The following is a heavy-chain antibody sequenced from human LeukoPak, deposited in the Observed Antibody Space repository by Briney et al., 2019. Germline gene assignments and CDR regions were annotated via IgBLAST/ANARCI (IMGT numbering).Heavy chain of an antibody. J-gene: IGHJ4*02. CDR1: GFTFSSYG. V-gene: IGHV3-23*01. CDR2: ISGSGGST. D-gene: IGHD3-10*01. CDR3: AKAYMVRGVIITYYFDY. Sequence: GGSLRLSCAASGFTFSSYGMSWVRQAPGKGLEWVSAISGSGGSTYYADSVKGRFTISRDNSKNTLYLQMNSLRAEDTAVYYCAKAYMVRGVIITYYFDYWGQGTLVTVSS.